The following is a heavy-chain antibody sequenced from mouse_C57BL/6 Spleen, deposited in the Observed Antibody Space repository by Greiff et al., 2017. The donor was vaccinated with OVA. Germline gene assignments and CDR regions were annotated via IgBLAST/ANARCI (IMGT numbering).Heavy chain of an antibody. CDR1: GFTFSDYY. V-gene: IGHV5-16*01. Sequence: EVKLMESEGGLVQPGSSMKLSCTASGFTFSDYYMAWVRQVPEKGLEWVANINYDGSSTYYLDSLKSRFIISRDNAKNILYLQMSSLKSEDTATYYGARAALYYARDYWGQGTSVTVSS. CDR2: INYDGSST. J-gene: IGHJ4*01. CDR3: ARAALYYARDY.